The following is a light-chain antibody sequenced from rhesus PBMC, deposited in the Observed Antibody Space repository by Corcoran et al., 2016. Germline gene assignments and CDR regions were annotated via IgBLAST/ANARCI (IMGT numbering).Light chain of an antibody. Sequence: DIRMTQSPSSLSASIGDTVTISCRASQRINTWLAWYQQKPGNAPKLLIYKAFTLQSGVPSRFSGSGYWTDFTLTITRLESEDFAIYYCRQYMRGPITFGGGTKVELK. CDR2: KAF. J-gene: IGKJ4*01. CDR3: RQYMRGPIT. CDR1: QRINTW. V-gene: IGKV1-22*01.